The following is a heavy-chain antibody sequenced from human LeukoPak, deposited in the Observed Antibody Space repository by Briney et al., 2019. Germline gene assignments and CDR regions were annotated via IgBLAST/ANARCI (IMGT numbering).Heavy chain of an antibody. CDR2: ISPYNGNT. V-gene: IGHV1-18*01. D-gene: IGHD3-22*01. Sequence: GASVQVSCKASGYTLTSYGINWVRQAPGQGLEWMGWISPYNGNTNYAQKLQGRVTMTTDTSTSTAYMELRSLRSDDTAIYYCARGIYDTSASPHDCWGQGTLVTVSS. CDR3: ARGIYDTSASPHDC. J-gene: IGHJ4*02. CDR1: GYTLTSYG.